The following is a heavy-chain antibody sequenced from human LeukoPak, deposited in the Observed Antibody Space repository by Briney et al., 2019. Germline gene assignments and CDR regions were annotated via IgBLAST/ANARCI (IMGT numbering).Heavy chain of an antibody. CDR1: GGSISSGSYY. J-gene: IGHJ4*02. V-gene: IGHV4-61*02. CDR3: ARYSSTERHFDY. Sequence: TLSLTCTVSGGSISSGSYYWSWIRQPAGKGLEWIGRIYTSGSTNYNPSLKSRVTISVDTSKNQFSLKLSSVTAADTAVYYCARYSSTERHFDYWGQGTLVTVSS. D-gene: IGHD6-13*01. CDR2: IYTSGST.